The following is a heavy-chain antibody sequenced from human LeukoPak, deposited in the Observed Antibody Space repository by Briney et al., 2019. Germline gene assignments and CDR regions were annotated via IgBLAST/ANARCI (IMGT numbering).Heavy chain of an antibody. CDR3: ARHRPRSYYDSSGSDFDY. D-gene: IGHD3-22*01. J-gene: IGHJ4*02. Sequence: SETLSLTCTVSGGSISSYYWSWIRQPPGKGLEWIGYIYYSGSTDYNPSLKSRVTISVDTSKNQFSLKLSSVTAAGTAVYYCARHRPRSYYDSSGSDFDYWGQGTLVTVSS. V-gene: IGHV4-59*08. CDR1: GGSISSYY. CDR2: IYYSGST.